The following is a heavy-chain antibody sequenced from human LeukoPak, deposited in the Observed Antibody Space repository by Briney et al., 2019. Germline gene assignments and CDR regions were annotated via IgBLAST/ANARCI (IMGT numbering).Heavy chain of an antibody. CDR1: GGTFSSYA. CDR2: IIPIFGTA. V-gene: IGHV1-69*05. D-gene: IGHD2-21*02. J-gene: IGHJ3*02. Sequence: SVKVSCKASGGTFSSYAISWVRQAPGQGLEWMGRIIPIFGTANYAQKFQGRVTITTDESTSTAYMELSSLRSEDTAVYYCARCGGDCRDEVFDIWGEGTMVTVSS. CDR3: ARCGGDCRDEVFDI.